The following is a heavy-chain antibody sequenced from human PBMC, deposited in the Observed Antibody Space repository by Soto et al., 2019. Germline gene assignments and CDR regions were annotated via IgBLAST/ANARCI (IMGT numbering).Heavy chain of an antibody. V-gene: IGHV1-69*01. CDR1: GGTFSSYA. CDR3: AREGAGDTAMPFEFNY. Sequence: QVQLVQSGAEVKKPGSSVKVSCKASGGTFSSYAISWVRQAPGQGLEWMGGIIPIFGTSNYAQKFQGRVTITADESTSTAYMELSSLRSEDTAVYYCAREGAGDTAMPFEFNYWGQGTLVTVSS. J-gene: IGHJ4*02. D-gene: IGHD5-18*01. CDR2: IIPIFGTS.